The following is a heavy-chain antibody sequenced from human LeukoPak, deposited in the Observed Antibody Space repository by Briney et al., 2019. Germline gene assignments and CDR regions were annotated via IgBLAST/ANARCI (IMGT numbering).Heavy chain of an antibody. J-gene: IGHJ3*02. CDR1: GYTFTSYA. D-gene: IGHD5-18*01. Sequence: SVKVSCKASGYTFTSYAISWVRQAPGQGLEWMGRIIPIFGTANYAQKFQGGVTITTDESTSTAYMELSSLRPEDTAVYYCARTVNSGYSYGDDAFDIWGQGTMVTVSS. CDR3: ARTVNSGYSYGDDAFDI. CDR2: IIPIFGTA. V-gene: IGHV1-69*05.